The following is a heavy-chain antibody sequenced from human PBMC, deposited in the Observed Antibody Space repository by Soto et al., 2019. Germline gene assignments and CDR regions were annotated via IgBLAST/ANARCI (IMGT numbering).Heavy chain of an antibody. CDR1: GYPFTSYG. CDR2: ISAYNGNT. D-gene: IGHD5-18*01. CDR3: ARVRSYGPYSSFDY. Sequence: XSVKVSCKASGYPFTSYGIIWVRQAPGQGLEWMGWISAYNGNTNYAQKLQGRVTMTTDTSTSTAYMELRSLRSDDTAVYYCARVRSYGPYSSFDYWGQGTLVTVSS. J-gene: IGHJ4*02. V-gene: IGHV1-18*01.